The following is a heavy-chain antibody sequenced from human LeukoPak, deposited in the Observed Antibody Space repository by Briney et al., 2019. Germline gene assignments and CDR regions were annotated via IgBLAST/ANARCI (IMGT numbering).Heavy chain of an antibody. D-gene: IGHD2-15*01. CDR1: GFTFSSSA. CDR2: ISNNGGYT. J-gene: IGHJ4*02. Sequence: GGSLRLSYAASGFTFSSSAMSWVRQAPGKGLEWVSAISNNGGYTYYADSVQGRFTISRDNSKSTLCLQMNSLRAEDTAVYYCAKQLGYCSDGSCYFPYWGQGTLVTVSS. CDR3: AKQLGYCSDGSCYFPY. V-gene: IGHV3-23*01.